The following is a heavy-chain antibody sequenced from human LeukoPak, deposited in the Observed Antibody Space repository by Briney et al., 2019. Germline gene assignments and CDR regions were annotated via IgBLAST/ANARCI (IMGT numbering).Heavy chain of an antibody. CDR3: AKGKPQGYCSSTSCYAGPEYFQH. D-gene: IGHD2-2*01. CDR2: ISWNSGSI. J-gene: IGHJ1*01. CDR1: GFTFDDYA. Sequence: GGSLRLSCAASGFTFDDYAMHWVRQAPGKGLEWVSGISWNSGSIGYADSVKGRFTISRDNAKNSLYLQMNSLRAEDTALYYCAKGKPQGYCSSTSCYAGPEYFQHWGQGTLVTVSS. V-gene: IGHV3-9*01.